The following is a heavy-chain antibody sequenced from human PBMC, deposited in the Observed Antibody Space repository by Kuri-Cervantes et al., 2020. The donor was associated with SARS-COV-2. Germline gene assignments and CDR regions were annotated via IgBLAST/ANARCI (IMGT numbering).Heavy chain of an antibody. V-gene: IGHV3-30-3*01. J-gene: IGHJ4*02. CDR3: ARVPRGYIDYELFDY. Sequence: GGCLRLSCALSGFTFSSYAMHWVRQAPGKGLEWVAIISYDGNNDYYADSVEGRFTISRDNSKNTLYLQMKSLRTADTAVYYCARVPRGYIDYELFDYWGQRTLVTVSS. CDR1: GFTFSSYA. CDR2: ISYDGNND. D-gene: IGHD5-12*01.